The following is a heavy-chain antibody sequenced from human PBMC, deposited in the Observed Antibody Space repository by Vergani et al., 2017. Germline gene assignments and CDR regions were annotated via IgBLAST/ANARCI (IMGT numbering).Heavy chain of an antibody. Sequence: EVQLVESGGGLVKPGGSLRLSCAASGFTFSNAWMSWVRQAPGKGLEWVGRIKSKTDGGTTDYAAPVKGRFTISRDDSKNTLYLQMNSLKTEDTAVYYCTTVRADIVGASRDYWGQGTLVTVSA. CDR2: IKSKTDGGTT. CDR3: TTVRADIVGASRDY. D-gene: IGHD1-26*01. CDR1: GFTFSNAW. J-gene: IGHJ4*02. V-gene: IGHV3-15*01.